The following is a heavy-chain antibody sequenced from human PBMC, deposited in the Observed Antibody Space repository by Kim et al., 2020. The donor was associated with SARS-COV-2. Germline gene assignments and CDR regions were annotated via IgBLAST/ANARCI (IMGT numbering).Heavy chain of an antibody. CDR2: IYYSGST. V-gene: IGHV4-31*03. D-gene: IGHD2-2*01. CDR1: GGSISSGGYY. J-gene: IGHJ5*02. CDR3: AREGVVVVPAAPTHSWFDP. Sequence: SETLSLTCTVSGGSISSGGYYWSWIRQHPGKGLEWIGYIYYSGSTYYNPSLKSRVTISVDTSKNQFSLKLSSVTAADTAVYYCAREGVVVVPAAPTHSWFDPWGQGTLVTVSS.